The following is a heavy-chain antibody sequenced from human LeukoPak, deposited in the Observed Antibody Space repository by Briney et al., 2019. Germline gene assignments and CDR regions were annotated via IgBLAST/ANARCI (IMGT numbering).Heavy chain of an antibody. D-gene: IGHD6-13*01. J-gene: IGHJ4*02. CDR1: GFTFSTYS. Sequence: GGSLRLSCAASGFTFSTYSMNWVRQAPGKGLEWVSSISSSSSYIYYADSVKGRFTISGDNAKNSLFLQMNSLRAEDTAVYYCARGVYSSSWYSDYWGQGTLVTVSS. CDR3: ARGVYSSSWYSDY. CDR2: ISSSSSYI. V-gene: IGHV3-21*01.